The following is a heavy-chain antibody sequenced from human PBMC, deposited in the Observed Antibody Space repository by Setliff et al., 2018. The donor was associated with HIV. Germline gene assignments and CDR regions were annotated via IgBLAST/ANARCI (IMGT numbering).Heavy chain of an antibody. V-gene: IGHV7-4-1*02. J-gene: IGHJ4*02. D-gene: IGHD6-19*01. Sequence: RASVKVSCKASGYTFTSYAMNWVRQAPGQGLEWMGWINTNTGNPTYAQGFTGRFVFSLDTSVSTAYLQISSLKAEDTAVYYCAREKIQWLGDYYFDYWGQGTLVTVSS. CDR1: GYTFTSYA. CDR2: INTNTGNP. CDR3: AREKIQWLGDYYFDY.